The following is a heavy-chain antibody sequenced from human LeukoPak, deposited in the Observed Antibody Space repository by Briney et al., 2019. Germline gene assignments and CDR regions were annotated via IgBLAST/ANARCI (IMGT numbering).Heavy chain of an antibody. J-gene: IGHJ3*02. CDR3: ARASRTDAFDI. Sequence: GGSLRLSCAASGFTFSSYRMNWVRQAPGKGLEWVSSISSSSSYIYYADSVKGRFTISRDNAKNSLYLQMNSLRAEDTAVYYCARASRTDAFDIWGQGTMVTVSS. V-gene: IGHV3-21*01. CDR1: GFTFSSYR. CDR2: ISSSSSYI.